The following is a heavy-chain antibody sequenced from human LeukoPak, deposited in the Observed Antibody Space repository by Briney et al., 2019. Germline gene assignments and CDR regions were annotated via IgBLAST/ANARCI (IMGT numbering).Heavy chain of an antibody. CDR3: ARENAGHIVVVIATGDAFDI. CDR2: VSSSSSTI. CDR1: GCTFSSYS. V-gene: IGHV3-48*01. J-gene: IGHJ3*02. D-gene: IGHD2-21*01. Sequence: GGSLRLSCAASGCTFSSYSMNWVRQAPGKGLEWVSYVSSSSSTIYYADSVKGRFTISRDNAKNSLYLQMNSLRAEDTAVYYCARENAGHIVVVIATGDAFDIWGQGKMVTVSS.